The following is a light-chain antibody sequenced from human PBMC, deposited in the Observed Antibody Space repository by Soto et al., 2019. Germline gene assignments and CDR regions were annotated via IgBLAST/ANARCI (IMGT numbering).Light chain of an antibody. CDR2: GAS. V-gene: IGKV3-15*01. CDR1: QSVSSSY. CDR3: QQYNNWPPWT. J-gene: IGKJ1*01. Sequence: ENVLTQSPGTLSLSPGERATLSCRASQSVSSSYLAWYQQKPGQAPRLLIYGASTRATGIPARFSGSGSGTEFTLTISSLQSEDFAVYYCQQYNNWPPWTFGQGTKVDIK.